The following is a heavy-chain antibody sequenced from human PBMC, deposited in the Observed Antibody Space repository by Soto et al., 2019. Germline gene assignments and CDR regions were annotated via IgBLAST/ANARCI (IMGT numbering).Heavy chain of an antibody. Sequence: QVQLVQSGAEVRTPGSSVKVSCKVSGVTFNTYTVSWVRQAPGQGLQWMGRFVPILSRATYAQNFQGRVTRTADKSPDTIYIGLNNLTSEDTAFYYCAGEMVACSTTSGYVRCFQHWGPGTLLSVSS. V-gene: IGHV1-69*04. D-gene: IGHD2-2*01. CDR1: GVTFNTYT. CDR3: AGEMVACSTTSGYVRCFQH. CDR2: FVPILSRA. J-gene: IGHJ1*01.